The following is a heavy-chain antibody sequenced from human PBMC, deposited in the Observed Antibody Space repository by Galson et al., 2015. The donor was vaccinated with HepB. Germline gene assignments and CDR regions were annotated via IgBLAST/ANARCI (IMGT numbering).Heavy chain of an antibody. Sequence: SETLSLTCTVSGGSVSSASNYWSWIRQPPGKGLEWIGYIYYSGTTNHNPSLKSRVTLSVDTSRNQFSLKLSSVTAADTAVYYCARGSVLGRYTGTESPLNWGQGTLVTVSS. CDR3: ARGSVLGRYTGTESPLN. D-gene: IGHD1-1*01. CDR2: IYYSGTT. J-gene: IGHJ4*02. V-gene: IGHV4-61*01. CDR1: GGSVSSASNY.